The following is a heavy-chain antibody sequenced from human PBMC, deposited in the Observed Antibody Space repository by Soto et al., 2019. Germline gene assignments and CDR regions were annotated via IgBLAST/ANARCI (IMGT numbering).Heavy chain of an antibody. CDR3: AKDTGIAAAAHYYGMDV. Sequence: GGSLRLSCAASGFTFSSYAMHWVRQAPGKGLEWVAVISYDGSNKYYADSVKGRFTISRDNSKNTLSLQMNSLRAEDTAVYYCAKDTGIAAAAHYYGMDVWGQGTTVTVSS. CDR2: ISYDGSNK. V-gene: IGHV3-30-3*01. D-gene: IGHD6-13*01. J-gene: IGHJ6*02. CDR1: GFTFSSYA.